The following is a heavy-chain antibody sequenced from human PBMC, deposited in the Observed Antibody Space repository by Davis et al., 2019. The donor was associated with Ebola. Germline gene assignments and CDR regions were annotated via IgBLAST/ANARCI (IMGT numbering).Heavy chain of an antibody. CDR1: GFTFSTYA. CDR3: AKCRGTWRTYAFDI. CDR2: IYSGGST. D-gene: IGHD3-3*01. V-gene: IGHV3-23*03. Sequence: GESLKISCAASGFTFSTYAMGWVRQAPGKGLEWVSFIYSGGSTYYADSLKGRFTISRDNSKNTLYLQMNSLRAEDTAVYYCAKCRGTWRTYAFDIWGQGTMVTVSS. J-gene: IGHJ3*02.